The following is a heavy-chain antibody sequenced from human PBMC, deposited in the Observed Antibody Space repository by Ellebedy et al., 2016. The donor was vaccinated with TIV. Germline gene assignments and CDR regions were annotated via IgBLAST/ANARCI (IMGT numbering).Heavy chain of an antibody. CDR2: ISAYNGDT. V-gene: IGHV1-18*01. CDR3: VREAGYDGSGYYFAY. CDR1: GYTFTTYG. Sequence: ASVKVSXXASGYTFTTYGISWVRQAPGQGLDWMGWISAYNGDTNYAQKLQGRVTMTTDTSTSTAYMELRSLRSDDTAVYYCVREAGYDGSGYYFAYWGQGTLVTVSS. D-gene: IGHD3-22*01. J-gene: IGHJ4*02.